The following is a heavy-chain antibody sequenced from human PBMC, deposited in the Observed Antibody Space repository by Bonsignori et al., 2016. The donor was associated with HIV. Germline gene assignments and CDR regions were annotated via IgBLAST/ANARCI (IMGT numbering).Heavy chain of an antibody. CDR2: IYHSGRT. CDR3: ARDDRVSYFGSQSLED. J-gene: IGHJ4*02. D-gene: IGHD3-10*01. Sequence: WIRQPPGKGLEWIGTIYHSGRTYYNPSFKSRVTISVDTSKNQFSLKLTSVTAADTAVYYCARDDRVSYFGSQSLEDWGQGTLVTVSS. V-gene: IGHV4-38-2*02.